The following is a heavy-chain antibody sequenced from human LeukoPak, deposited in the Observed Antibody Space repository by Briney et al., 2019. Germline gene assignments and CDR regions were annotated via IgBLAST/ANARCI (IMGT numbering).Heavy chain of an antibody. J-gene: IGHJ5*02. CDR2: IIPIFGSS. D-gene: IGHD4-17*01. V-gene: IGHV1-69*05. Sequence: GSSVKVSCKASGGTFNNYAINWVRQAPGQGLEWMGGIIPIFGSSNYAQKFQGRVTMTTDTSTSTAYMELRSLRSDDTAVYYCASPNGDSGNWFDPWGQGTLVTVSS. CDR1: GGTFNNYA. CDR3: ASPNGDSGNWFDP.